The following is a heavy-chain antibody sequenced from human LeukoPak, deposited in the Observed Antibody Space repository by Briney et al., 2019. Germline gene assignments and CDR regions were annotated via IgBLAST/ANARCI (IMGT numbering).Heavy chain of an antibody. V-gene: IGHV3-15*01. CDR2: IKSKTDGGTT. CDR3: TTHIPAPYYYGSGSYWGGDY. D-gene: IGHD3-10*01. J-gene: IGHJ4*02. CDR1: GFTFSNAW. Sequence: TGGSLRLSCAASGFTFSNAWMSWVRQAPGKGLEWVGRIKSKTDGGTTDYAAPVKGRFTISRDDSKNTLYLQMNSLKTEDTAVYYCTTHIPAPYYYGSGSYWGGDYWGQGTLVTVSS.